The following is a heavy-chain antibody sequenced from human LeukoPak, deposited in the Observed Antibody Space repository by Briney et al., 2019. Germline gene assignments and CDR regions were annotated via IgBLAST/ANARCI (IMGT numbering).Heavy chain of an antibody. Sequence: SETLSLTCRVSGGSIDITSYWSWIRQPPGKGLEWIGYISYSGSTKYNPSLKSRVTISVDTSKNQFSLKVSSVTAADTAVYYCARLRSPIVEIHYWGQGTLVTVSS. CDR2: ISYSGST. CDR1: GGSIDITSY. CDR3: ARLRSPIVEIHY. D-gene: IGHD2-21*01. J-gene: IGHJ4*02. V-gene: IGHV4-59*08.